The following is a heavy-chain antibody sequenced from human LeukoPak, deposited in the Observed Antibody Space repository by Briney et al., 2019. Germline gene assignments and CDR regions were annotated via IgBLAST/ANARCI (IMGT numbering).Heavy chain of an antibody. D-gene: IGHD3-9*01. Sequence: PGGSLRLSCAASGFSFSTYAMSWVRQGPGKGLEWVSAISGSGSSTYYADSVKGRFTISRDNSKNTLSLQMNSLRADDTAVYYCAKAYYDILTGYYFGAFDIWGQGTMVTVSS. CDR1: GFSFSTYA. CDR2: ISGSGSST. V-gene: IGHV3-23*01. J-gene: IGHJ3*02. CDR3: AKAYYDILTGYYFGAFDI.